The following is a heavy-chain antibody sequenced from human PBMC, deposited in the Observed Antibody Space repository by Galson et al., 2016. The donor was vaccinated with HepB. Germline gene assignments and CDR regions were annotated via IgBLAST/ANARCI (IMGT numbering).Heavy chain of an antibody. J-gene: IGHJ4*02. Sequence: SLRLSCAASGFTFSDYYMSWIRQAPGKGLEWVSYISNSGSSIYYADSVKGRFTISRDNAKNSVFLQMNSLRAEDTAVYYCARDRDTYGYENFDYWGQGTLVTVSS. CDR2: ISNSGSSI. D-gene: IGHD5-18*01. V-gene: IGHV3-11*01. CDR3: ARDRDTYGYENFDY. CDR1: GFTFSDYY.